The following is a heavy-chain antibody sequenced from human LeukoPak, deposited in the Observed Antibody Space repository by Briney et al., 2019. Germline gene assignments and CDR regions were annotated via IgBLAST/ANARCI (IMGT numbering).Heavy chain of an antibody. CDR2: TCQRSKWYN. CDR3: AREACSGGSCYGGFDC. CDR1: GGGVSSNSAA. Sequence: SQTLSLTCAISGGGVSSNSAAWNWIRQSPSRGLEWLGRTCQRSKWYNDYALSVKSRITINPDTSKNQFSLQLNSVTPEDTAVYYCAREACSGGSCYGGFDCWGQGTPVTVSS. D-gene: IGHD2-15*01. V-gene: IGHV6-1*01. J-gene: IGHJ4*02.